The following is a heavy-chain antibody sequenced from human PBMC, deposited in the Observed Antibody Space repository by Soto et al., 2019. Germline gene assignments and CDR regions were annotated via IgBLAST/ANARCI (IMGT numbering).Heavy chain of an antibody. D-gene: IGHD1-20*01. J-gene: IGHJ4*02. V-gene: IGHV2-5*02. CDR3: AHRVVHAIQYNWNGGHFDY. CDR1: GFSLSSNGVG. CDR2: IYWDDDK. Sequence: QITLKESGPTLVKPTQTLTLTCTFSGFSLSSNGVGVGWISQPPGKALEWLVLIYWDDDKRYSPSLKSRLTITTDTSKNQVVLTMTIMDPVDTATYYCAHRVVHAIQYNWNGGHFDYWGQGTLVTVSS.